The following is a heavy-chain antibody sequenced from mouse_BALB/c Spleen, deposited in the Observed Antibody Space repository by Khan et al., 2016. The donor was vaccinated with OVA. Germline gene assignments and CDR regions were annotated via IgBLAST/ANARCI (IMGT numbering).Heavy chain of an antibody. J-gene: IGHJ3*01. V-gene: IGHV3-2*02. CDR3: ARWFAY. CDR1: GYSITSDYA. CDR2: INYSGGT. Sequence: EVQLQGSGPGLVKPSQSLSLTCTVTGYSITSDYAWNWIRQFPGNKLEWMGYINYSGGTSYLPSLKSRISITRDTSKNQFFLQLNSVTTEDSATYYCARWFAYWGQGTLVTVS.